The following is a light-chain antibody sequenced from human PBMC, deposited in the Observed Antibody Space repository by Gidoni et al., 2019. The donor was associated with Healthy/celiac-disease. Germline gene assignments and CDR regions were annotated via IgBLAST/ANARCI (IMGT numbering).Light chain of an antibody. CDR2: DAD. CDR3: EQYDNLRLT. Sequence: DIQMTQSPSSLSASVGDRVTITCQASQDISNYLNWYQQKTGKAPKHLIYDADNLERGVPSRFSGSGSGTDCTFTMRSVQREDIATYYCEQYDNLRLTFGGXTKVEIK. J-gene: IGKJ4*01. CDR1: QDISNY. V-gene: IGKV1-33*01.